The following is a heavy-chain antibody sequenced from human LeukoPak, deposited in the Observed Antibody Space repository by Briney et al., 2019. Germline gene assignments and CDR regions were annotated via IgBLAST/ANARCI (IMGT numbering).Heavy chain of an antibody. CDR1: GFTFDDYG. D-gene: IGHD3-22*01. V-gene: IGHV3-20*04. CDR2: INWNGGST. J-gene: IGHJ5*02. Sequence: GGSLRLSCAASGFTFDDYGMSWVRRAPGKGLERVSGINWNGGSTGYADSVKGRFTISRDNAKNSLYLQMNSLRAEDTALYYCARDSSGYYFSNWFDPWGQGTLVTVSS. CDR3: ARDSSGYYFSNWFDP.